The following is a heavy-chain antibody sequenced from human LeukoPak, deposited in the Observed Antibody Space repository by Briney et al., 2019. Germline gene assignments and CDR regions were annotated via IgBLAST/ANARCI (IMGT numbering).Heavy chain of an antibody. CDR3: ARWNWNAPSHAFDI. D-gene: IGHD1-1*01. CDR1: GFTFSDYY. V-gene: IGHV3-11*01. J-gene: IGHJ3*02. CDR2: ISSSGSTI. Sequence: GGSLRLSCAASGFTFSDYYMSWLRQATGKGLKWVSYISSSGSTIYYADSVKGRFTISRDNAKNSLYLQMNSLRAEDTAVYYCARWNWNAPSHAFDIWGQGTMVTVSS.